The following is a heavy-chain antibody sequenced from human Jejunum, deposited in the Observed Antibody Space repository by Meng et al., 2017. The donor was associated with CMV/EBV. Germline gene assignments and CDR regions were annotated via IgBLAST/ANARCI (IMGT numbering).Heavy chain of an antibody. CDR1: GLCVSSND. J-gene: IGHJ4*02. V-gene: IGHV3-53*01. Sequence: VLWMGFEGGWFQPGGFWRLSCAASGLCVSSNDMGWVRQAPGKGLGWVSVIYGGGTTYYADSVKGRFTIARDNSKNTVYLQMNSLRAEDTAVYYCTRGGEDWGQGTLVTVSS. CDR2: IYGGGTT. CDR3: TRGGED.